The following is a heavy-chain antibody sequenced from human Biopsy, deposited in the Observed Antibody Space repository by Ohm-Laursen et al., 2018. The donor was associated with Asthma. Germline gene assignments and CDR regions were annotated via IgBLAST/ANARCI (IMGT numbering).Heavy chain of an antibody. Sequence: SSVKASCKTSGYTFNSAGITWVRQASGQGLEWMGWISVYNGNTKVAQKLQDRVTMITDTSTSTAYMESRSLRSDDTAVYFCARAVDYSHYYGIDVWGQGTTVTVS. CDR1: GYTFNSAG. D-gene: IGHD3-10*01. CDR2: ISVYNGNT. J-gene: IGHJ6*02. V-gene: IGHV1-18*01. CDR3: ARAVDYSHYYGIDV.